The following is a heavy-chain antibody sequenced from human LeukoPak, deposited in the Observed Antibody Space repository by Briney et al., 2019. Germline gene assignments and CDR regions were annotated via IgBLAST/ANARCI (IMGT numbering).Heavy chain of an antibody. CDR3: AKALKPFDY. CDR1: GFTFSSHS. CDR2: ISGSGGST. Sequence: GGSLRLSCAASGFTFSSHSMNWVRQAPGKGLEWVSSISGSGGSTYYADSVKGRFTISRDNSKNTLYLQMNSLRAEDTAVYYCAKALKPFDYWGQGTLVTVSS. V-gene: IGHV3-23*01. J-gene: IGHJ4*02.